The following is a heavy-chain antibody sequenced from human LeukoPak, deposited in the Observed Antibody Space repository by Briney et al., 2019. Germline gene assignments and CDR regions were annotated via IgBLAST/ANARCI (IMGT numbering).Heavy chain of an antibody. J-gene: IGHJ6*03. Sequence: ASVKVSCKVSGYTLTELSMRWVRQAPGKGLEWMGGFDPEDGETIYAQKFQGRVTMTEDTSTDTAYMELSSLRSEDTAVYYCATQGGYCSSTSCYGSQYYYYMDVWGKGTTVTVSS. CDR2: FDPEDGET. V-gene: IGHV1-24*01. CDR3: ATQGGYCSSTSCYGSQYYYYMDV. D-gene: IGHD2-2*01. CDR1: GYTLTELS.